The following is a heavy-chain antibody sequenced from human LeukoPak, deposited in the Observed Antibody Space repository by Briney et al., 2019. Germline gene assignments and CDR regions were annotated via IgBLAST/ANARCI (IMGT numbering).Heavy chain of an antibody. CDR2: IYHSGST. V-gene: IGHV4-38-2*01. Sequence: SETLSLTCAVSGYSISSGYYWGWIRQPPGKGLEWIGSIYHSGSTYYNPSLKSRVTISVDTSKNQFSLKLSSVTAADTAVYYCARHYGVGSGVCYIRYWDQGTLVTVSS. J-gene: IGHJ4*02. CDR1: GYSISSGYY. D-gene: IGHD2-8*01. CDR3: ARHYGVGSGVCYIRY.